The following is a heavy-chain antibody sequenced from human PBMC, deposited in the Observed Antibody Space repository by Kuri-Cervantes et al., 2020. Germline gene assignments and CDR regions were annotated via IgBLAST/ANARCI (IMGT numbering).Heavy chain of an antibody. CDR2: ISWDGGST. Sequence: GESLKISCAASGFPFDDYAMHWVRQAPGKGLEWVSLISWDGGSTYYAESVKGRFTISRDNSKKSLYLQMNSLRTEDTALYYCAKAPYYYGSGSYSPDYYMDVWGKGTTVTVSS. J-gene: IGHJ6*03. V-gene: IGHV3-43*02. CDR3: AKAPYYYGSGSYSPDYYMDV. D-gene: IGHD3-10*01. CDR1: GFPFDDYA.